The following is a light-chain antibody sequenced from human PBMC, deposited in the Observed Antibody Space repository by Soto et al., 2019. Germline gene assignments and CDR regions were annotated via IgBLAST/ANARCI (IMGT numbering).Light chain of an antibody. CDR2: DVN. Sequence: QSALTQPRSVSGSPAQSVTISCTGTSSDIGGYNSVSWYQHHPGKAPKLMIYDVNKRPSGVPDRFSGSKSGNTASLTISGLQAEDEADYYCCSYAGSYIFYVFGTGTKLTVL. CDR1: SSDIGGYNS. V-gene: IGLV2-11*01. CDR3: CSYAGSYIFYV. J-gene: IGLJ1*01.